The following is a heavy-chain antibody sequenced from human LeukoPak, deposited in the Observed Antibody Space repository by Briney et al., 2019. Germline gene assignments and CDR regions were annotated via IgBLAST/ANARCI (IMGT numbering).Heavy chain of an antibody. V-gene: IGHV1-69*06. D-gene: IGHD1-14*01. CDR1: GGTFSSYA. Sequence: GASVTVSCKASGGTFSSYAISWVRQAPGQGLEWMGGIIPIFGTANYAQKFQGRVTITADKSTSTAYMELSSLRSEDTAVYYCARGRMTGAFDIWGQGTMVTVSS. CDR2: IIPIFGTA. J-gene: IGHJ3*02. CDR3: ARGRMTGAFDI.